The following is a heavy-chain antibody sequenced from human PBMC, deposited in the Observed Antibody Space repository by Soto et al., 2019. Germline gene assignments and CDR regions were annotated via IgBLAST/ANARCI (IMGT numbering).Heavy chain of an antibody. CDR3: ARDHFDFWRCEHDY. J-gene: IGHJ4*02. V-gene: IGHV1-18*01. Sequence: QLVQSGAEVKKPGASVKVSCKASGYTFTNYGITWVRQAPGQRLEWMGWMSAYNGNTKSSQKLQGRVTMTADTSTTTAYMELRSLTSDDTAGYYCARDHFDFWRCEHDYWGQGTLVTGSS. CDR2: MSAYNGNT. CDR1: GYTFTNYG. D-gene: IGHD3-3*01.